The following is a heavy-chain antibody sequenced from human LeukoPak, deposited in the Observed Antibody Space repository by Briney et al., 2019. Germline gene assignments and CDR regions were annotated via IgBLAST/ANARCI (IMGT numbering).Heavy chain of an antibody. CDR1: GYTFTSYD. V-gene: IGHV1-8*01. CDR2: MNPSSGNT. J-gene: IGHJ4*02. D-gene: IGHD2-2*01. CDR3: ARNRGYCSSTSCYQVADY. Sequence: GASVKVSCKASGYTFTSYDINWVRQATGQGLEWMGWMNPSSGNTGYAQKFQGRVTMTRNTSISTAYMELSSLRSEDTAVYYCARNRGYCSSTSCYQVADYWGQGTLVTVSS.